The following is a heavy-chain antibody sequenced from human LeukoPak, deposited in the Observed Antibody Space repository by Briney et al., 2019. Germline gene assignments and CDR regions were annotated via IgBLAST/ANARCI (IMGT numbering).Heavy chain of an antibody. D-gene: IGHD3-22*01. V-gene: IGHV1-2*02. CDR3: ARGPALIDAFWFDP. Sequence: ASVKVSCKASGYTFTGYYMHWVRQAPGQGLEWMGWINPSSGGTNYAQKFQGRVTMTRDTSISTAYMELSRLRSGDTAVYYCARGPALIDAFWFDPWGQGTLVTVSS. J-gene: IGHJ5*02. CDR2: INPSSGGT. CDR1: GYTFTGYY.